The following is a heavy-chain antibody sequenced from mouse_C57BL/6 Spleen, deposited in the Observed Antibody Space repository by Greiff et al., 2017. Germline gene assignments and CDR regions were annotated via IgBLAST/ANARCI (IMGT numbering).Heavy chain of an antibody. CDR1: GYTFTSYW. V-gene: IGHV1-64*01. J-gene: IGHJ2*01. D-gene: IGHD2-4*01. CDR3: AAGGYNDYDSSFDY. CDR2: INPNSGST. Sequence: QVQLQQPGAELVKPGASVKLSCKASGYTFTSYWMHWVKQRPGQGLEWIGMINPNSGSTNYNEKLKSKATLTVDKSSSTAYMELSSLTSEDSAVYSCAAGGYNDYDSSFDYWGQGTTLTVSS.